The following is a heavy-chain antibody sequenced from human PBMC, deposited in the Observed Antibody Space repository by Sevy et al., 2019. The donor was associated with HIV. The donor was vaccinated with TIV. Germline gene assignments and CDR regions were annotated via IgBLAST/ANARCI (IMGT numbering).Heavy chain of an antibody. Sequence: GGSLRLSCAASGFTFSNYWMTWVRQAPGKGLEWVANIKHDGSEKFYVDSVKGRFTISRDNAKNSLYLQMNSLRIEDTAVYYCASWDDYVWGSYRLIPTDYWGQGTLVTVSS. CDR2: IKHDGSEK. V-gene: IGHV3-7*01. CDR3: ASWDDYVWGSYRLIPTDY. J-gene: IGHJ4*02. CDR1: GFTFSNYW. D-gene: IGHD3-16*02.